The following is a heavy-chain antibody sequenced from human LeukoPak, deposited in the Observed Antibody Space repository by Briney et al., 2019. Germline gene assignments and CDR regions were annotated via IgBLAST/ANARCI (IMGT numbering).Heavy chain of an antibody. CDR1: GFTFSSYW. Sequence: GGSLRLSCAASGFTFSSYWMHWVRQAPGKGLVWVSRINSDGSSTSYADSVKGRFTMSRDNAKKKLYLQMNSLRAEDTAVYYCARGDTIFGVVPVYWGQGTLVTVSS. V-gene: IGHV3-74*01. CDR3: ARGDTIFGVVPVY. D-gene: IGHD3-3*01. CDR2: INSDGSST. J-gene: IGHJ4*02.